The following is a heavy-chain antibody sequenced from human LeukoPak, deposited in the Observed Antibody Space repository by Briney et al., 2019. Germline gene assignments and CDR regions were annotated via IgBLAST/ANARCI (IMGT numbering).Heavy chain of an antibody. CDR1: GGSISNFY. D-gene: IGHD5-18*01. CDR2: MYSNGNT. J-gene: IGHJ6*03. V-gene: IGHV4-4*07. Sequence: SETLSLTCTVSGGSISNFYWSWLRQPAGKGLEWIGRMYSNGNTNKNPSLQSRVTMSLDTSTNQFSLKLTSVTAADTAVYYCARDRLDGYSHGHYYYNMDVWGKGTTVTVS. CDR3: ARDRLDGYSHGHYYYNMDV.